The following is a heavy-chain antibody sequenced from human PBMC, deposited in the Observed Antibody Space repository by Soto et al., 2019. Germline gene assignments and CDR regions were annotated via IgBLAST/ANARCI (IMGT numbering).Heavy chain of an antibody. CDR2: IYHNGRP. J-gene: IGHJ4*02. CDR3: ARKRGGAVDY. CDR1: GYSIKTDDYS. Sequence: QLQLQESGSGLVKPSQTLSVTCTVSGYSIKTDDYSWSWIRQPPGKGPEWIGYIYHNGRPYYVPSLKSRFTISADSSKNQFSLRMTSVTAADTAVYYSARKRGGAVDYWGPGTLVAVSS. V-gene: IGHV4-30-2*01. D-gene: IGHD3-16*01.